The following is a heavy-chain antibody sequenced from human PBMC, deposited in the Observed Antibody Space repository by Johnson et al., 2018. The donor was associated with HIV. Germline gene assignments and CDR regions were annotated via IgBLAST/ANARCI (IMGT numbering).Heavy chain of an antibody. CDR2: ISYDGKNK. V-gene: IGHV3-30*03. CDR3: ARGGVVHDAFDM. CDR1: GFTFSSYG. Sequence: QVQLVEFGGGVVQPGRSLRLSCAASGFTFSSYGMHWVRQAPGKGLEWVAVISYDGKNKDYADPVKGRFTLSRDNSKNTLYLQLSSLRTEDTAVFYCARGGVVHDAFDMWGQGTMVTVSS. J-gene: IGHJ3*02. D-gene: IGHD2-2*01.